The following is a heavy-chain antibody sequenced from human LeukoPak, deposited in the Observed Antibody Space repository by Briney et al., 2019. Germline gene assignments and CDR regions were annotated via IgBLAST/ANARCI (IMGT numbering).Heavy chain of an antibody. Sequence: GGSLRLSCAASGFIFSDYYMSWIRQAPGKELEWVSYISSSGSTMYYTDSVKGRFTISRDNAKDSLYLQMNSLRAEDTAVYYCARFAAAGTTDYYYMDVWGKGTTVTVSS. D-gene: IGHD6-13*01. V-gene: IGHV3-11*01. CDR3: ARFAAAGTTDYYYMDV. CDR2: ISSSGSTM. J-gene: IGHJ6*03. CDR1: GFIFSDYY.